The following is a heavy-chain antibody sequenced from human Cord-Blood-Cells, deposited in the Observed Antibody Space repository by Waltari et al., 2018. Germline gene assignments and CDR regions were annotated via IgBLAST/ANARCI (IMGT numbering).Heavy chain of an antibody. V-gene: IGHV1-69*01. CDR1: GATFSSYA. J-gene: IGHJ6*03. Sequence: QVQLVQSGAEVKKPGSSVKVSCKASGATFSSYAISWVRQAPGQGLEWMGGIIPIFGTANYAQKFQGRVTITADESTSTAYMELSSLRSEDTAVYYCAGPTTVTSDYYYYYMDVWGKGTTVTVSS. D-gene: IGHD4-4*01. CDR3: AGPTTVTSDYYYYYMDV. CDR2: IIPIFGTA.